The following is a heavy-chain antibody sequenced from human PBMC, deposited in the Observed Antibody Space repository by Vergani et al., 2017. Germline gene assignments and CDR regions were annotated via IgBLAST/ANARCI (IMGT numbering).Heavy chain of an antibody. CDR2: IYYSGST. CDR3: ARHGIVVVVAAREYGMDV. V-gene: IGHV4-39*01. Sequence: QLQLQESGPGLVKPSETLSLTCTVSGGSISSSSYYWGWIRQPPGKGLEWIGSIYYSGSTYYNPSLKSRVPISVDTSKNQFSLKLSSVTAADTAVYYCARHGIVVVVAAREYGMDVWGQGTTVTVSS. CDR1: GGSISSSSYY. D-gene: IGHD2-15*01. J-gene: IGHJ6*02.